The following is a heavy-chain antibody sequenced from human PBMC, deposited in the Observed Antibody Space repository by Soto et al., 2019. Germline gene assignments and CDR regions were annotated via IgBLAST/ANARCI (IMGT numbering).Heavy chain of an antibody. D-gene: IGHD6-19*01. CDR1: GGSISSSSYY. CDR3: ARRGWEADYYYYYMDV. CDR2: IYYSGST. J-gene: IGHJ6*03. V-gene: IGHV4-39*01. Sequence: QLQLQESGPGLVKPSETLSLTCTVSGGSISSSSYYWGWIRQPPGKGLEWIGSIYYSGSTYYNPSLKSRVTISVDTSKNQFSLKLSSVTAADTAVYYCARRGWEADYYYYYMDVWGKGTTVTVSS.